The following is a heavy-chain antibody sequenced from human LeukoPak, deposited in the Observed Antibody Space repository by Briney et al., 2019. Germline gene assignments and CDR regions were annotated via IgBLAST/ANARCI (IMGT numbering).Heavy chain of an antibody. CDR3: AKLAYYDSSGYYQGGVTDY. Sequence: GRSLRLSCAASGFTFGSNGMHWVRQAPGKGLEWVAVISYDGSNKYYADSVKGRFTISRDNSKNTLYLQMNSLRAEDTAVYYCAKLAYYDSSGYYQGGVTDYWGQGTLVTVSS. V-gene: IGHV3-30*18. J-gene: IGHJ4*02. D-gene: IGHD3-22*01. CDR2: ISYDGSNK. CDR1: GFTFGSNG.